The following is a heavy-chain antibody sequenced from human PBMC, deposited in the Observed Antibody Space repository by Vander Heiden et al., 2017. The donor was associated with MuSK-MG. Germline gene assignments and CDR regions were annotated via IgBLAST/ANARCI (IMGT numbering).Heavy chain of an antibody. V-gene: IGHV4-59*07. J-gene: IGHJ4*02. D-gene: IGHD3-22*01. CDR2: MYSIGTT. Sequence: QMKLQEWDRVRLNARDTLSHSSRVSAASTSSYYWTWTPQPPGKGLEWIGYMYSIGTTNYNPSLKSRVTMSVDTSKNLFSLRLCSVTAADNAVYYCANSKKQGGFDYWGQGTLVTVSS. CDR3: ANSKKQGGFDY. CDR1: AASTSSYY.